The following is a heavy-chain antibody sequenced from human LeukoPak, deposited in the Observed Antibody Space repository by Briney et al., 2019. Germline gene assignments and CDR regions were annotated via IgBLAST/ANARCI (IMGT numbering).Heavy chain of an antibody. CDR1: GYTFFSYY. V-gene: IGHV1-46*01. CDR3: ARGPETGSFDY. CDR2: IHPSGGST. D-gene: IGHD1-26*01. J-gene: IGHJ4*02. Sequence: ASVKASCKASGYTFFSYYMHWVRQAPGEGLEWMGRIHPSGGSTTYAQKFQDRVTMTRDMSTSTVYMELNSLRSEDTAVYYCARGPETGSFDYWDQGTLVTVSS.